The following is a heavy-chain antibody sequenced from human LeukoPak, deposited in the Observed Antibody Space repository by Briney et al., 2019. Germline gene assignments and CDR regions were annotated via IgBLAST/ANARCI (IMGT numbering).Heavy chain of an antibody. CDR1: GDSVSSNSAA. V-gene: IGHV6-1*01. CDR2: TYCRSKWYN. D-gene: IGHD3-22*01. J-gene: IGHJ5*02. Sequence: SQTLSLTCAISGDSVSSNSAAWNWIRQSPSRGLEWLGRTYCRSKWYNNYAVSVKSRITINPDTSKNQLSLQLNSVTPEDTAVYYCARMYYYDSSGYSFDPWGQGALVTVSS. CDR3: ARMYYYDSSGYSFDP.